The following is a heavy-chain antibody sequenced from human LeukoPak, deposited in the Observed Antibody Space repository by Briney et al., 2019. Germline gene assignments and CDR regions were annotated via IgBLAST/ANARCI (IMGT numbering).Heavy chain of an antibody. CDR1: GGSISSGGYS. CDR2: IYHSGST. J-gene: IGHJ4*02. Sequence: SQTLSLTCAVSGGSISSGGYSWSWIRQPPGKGLEWIGYIYHSGSTYYNPSLKGRVTISVDRSKNQFSLKLSSVTAADTAVYYCARGVGAAGTEFDYWGQGTLVTVSS. CDR3: ARGVGAAGTEFDY. D-gene: IGHD6-13*01. V-gene: IGHV4-30-2*01.